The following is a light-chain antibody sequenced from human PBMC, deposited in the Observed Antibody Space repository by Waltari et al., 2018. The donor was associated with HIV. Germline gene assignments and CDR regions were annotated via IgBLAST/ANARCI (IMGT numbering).Light chain of an antibody. Sequence: QFLLTQPPSVSGAPGQRVTISCTGRSSNIGAGYEVHWYQQLPGTAPKLLIYNDNNRPSGVPDRFSGSKSGTSASLAITGLQAEDEADYYCQSYDSSLSGVFGGGTKLTVL. CDR1: SSNIGAGYE. J-gene: IGLJ3*02. CDR2: NDN. CDR3: QSYDSSLSGV. V-gene: IGLV1-40*01.